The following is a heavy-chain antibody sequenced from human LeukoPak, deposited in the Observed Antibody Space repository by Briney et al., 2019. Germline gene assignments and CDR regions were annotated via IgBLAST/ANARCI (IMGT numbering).Heavy chain of an antibody. CDR1: GGSIRSHY. D-gene: IGHD3-22*01. CDR2: MFYSGST. CDR3: ARVRALSYYDSSGDFYYFDY. J-gene: IGHJ4*02. Sequence: SETLSLTCTVSGGSIRSHYWSWIRQPPGKGLEWIGYMFYSGSTNNNPSLKTRVTTSVDTSKNQFSLKLSSVTAADTAVYYCARVRALSYYDSSGDFYYFDYWGQGILVTVSS. V-gene: IGHV4-59*11.